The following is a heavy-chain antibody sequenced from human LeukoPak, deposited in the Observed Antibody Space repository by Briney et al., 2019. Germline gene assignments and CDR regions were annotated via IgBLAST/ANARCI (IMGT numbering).Heavy chain of an antibody. CDR3: ASLLYYYDSSGYHGVFDI. Sequence: ASVKVSCKASGYTFTSYAMHWVRQAPGQRLEWMGWINAGNGNTKYSQKFQGRVTITRDTSASTAYMELSSLRSEDTAVYYCASLLYYYDSSGYHGVFDIWGQGTMVTVSS. J-gene: IGHJ3*02. D-gene: IGHD3-22*01. V-gene: IGHV1-3*01. CDR1: GYTFTSYA. CDR2: INAGNGNT.